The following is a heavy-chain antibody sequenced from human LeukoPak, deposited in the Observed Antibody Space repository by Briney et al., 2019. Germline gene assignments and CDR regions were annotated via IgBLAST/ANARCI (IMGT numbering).Heavy chain of an antibody. J-gene: IGHJ5*02. CDR3: ARGAYGGTNWFDR. V-gene: IGHV1-46*01. Sequence: ASVKVSCKASGYTFTSYYMRWVRQAPGQGLEWMGIINPGGGSTSYAQKFQGRVTMTRDMSTSTVYMELSSLRSEDTAVYYCARGAYGGTNWFDRWGQGTLVTVPS. D-gene: IGHD4-23*01. CDR1: GYTFTSYY. CDR2: INPGGGST.